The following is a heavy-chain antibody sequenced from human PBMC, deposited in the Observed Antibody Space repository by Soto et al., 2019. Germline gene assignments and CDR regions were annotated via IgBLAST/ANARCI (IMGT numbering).Heavy chain of an antibody. D-gene: IGHD3-9*01. CDR1: GFTFSNYA. V-gene: IGHV3-23*01. CDR2: ISGDGVYT. J-gene: IGHJ4*02. CDR3: AKNQMTGQAHYDF. Sequence: GGSLRLSCAASGFTFSNYAMTWVRQAPGKGLEWVSAISGDGVYTYYADSVKGRFTTSRDNSKTTLYLQLSSLRSEDTAVYYCAKNQMTGQAHYDFWGQGTPVTVSS.